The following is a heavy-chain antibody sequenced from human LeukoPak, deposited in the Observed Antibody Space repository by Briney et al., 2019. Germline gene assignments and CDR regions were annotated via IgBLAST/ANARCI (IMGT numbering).Heavy chain of an antibody. CDR1: GFTFSGSA. CDR3: TRLGEVTVNY. Sequence: PGGSLKLSCAASGFTFSGSAMHWVRQASGKGLEWVGRIRSKANSYATAYAASVKGRFTISRDDSKNTAYLQMNSLKTEDTAVYYCTRLGEVTVNYWGQGTLVTVSS. V-gene: IGHV3-73*01. CDR2: IRSKANSYAT. J-gene: IGHJ4*02. D-gene: IGHD3-3*01.